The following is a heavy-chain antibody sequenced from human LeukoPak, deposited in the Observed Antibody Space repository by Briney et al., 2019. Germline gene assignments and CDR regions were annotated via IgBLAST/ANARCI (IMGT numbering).Heavy chain of an antibody. CDR2: IQQDGSEK. J-gene: IGHJ6*02. Sequence: PGGSLRLSCAASGFTFSSYWMSWVRQAPGKGLEWVAIIQQDGSEKYYVDSVKGRFTISRDNARNSLYAQMNSLRAEDTAVYYCARGGPWRNGMDVWGQGTTVTVSS. CDR3: ARGGPWRNGMDV. V-gene: IGHV3-7*01. CDR1: GFTFSSYW. D-gene: IGHD1-26*01.